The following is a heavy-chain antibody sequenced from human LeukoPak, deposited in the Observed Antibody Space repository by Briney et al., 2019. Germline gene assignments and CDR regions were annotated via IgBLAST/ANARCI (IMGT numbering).Heavy chain of an antibody. Sequence: SVKVSCKASGGTFSSYAISWVRQAPGQGLEWMGGIIPIFGTANCAQKFQGRVTITADESTSTAYMELSSLRSEDTAVYYCASGRDLYYFDYWGQGTLVTVSS. J-gene: IGHJ4*02. CDR2: IIPIFGTA. V-gene: IGHV1-69*13. D-gene: IGHD5-24*01. CDR3: ASGRDLYYFDY. CDR1: GGTFSSYA.